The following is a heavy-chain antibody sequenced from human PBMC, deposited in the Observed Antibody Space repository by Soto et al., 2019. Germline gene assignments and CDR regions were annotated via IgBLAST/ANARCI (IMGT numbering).Heavy chain of an antibody. CDR2: LYYNGGS. V-gene: IGHV4-39*01. Sequence: QLQLQESGPGLVKPSETLSLTCTVSGVSLTSTSYYCGWIRQPPGKGLEWITTLYYNGGSYYNPYLENRVTMSVDSSKNQFSLRLSSVTAADTAKYYCAFIRYSDSSDVWGQGTTVIVSS. CDR3: AFIRYSDSSDV. CDR1: GVSLTSTSYY. D-gene: IGHD3-9*01. J-gene: IGHJ3*01.